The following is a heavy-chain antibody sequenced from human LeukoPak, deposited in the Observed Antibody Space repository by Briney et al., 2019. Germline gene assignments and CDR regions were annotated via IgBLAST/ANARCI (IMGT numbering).Heavy chain of an antibody. D-gene: IGHD3-22*01. CDR2: ISYDGSNK. Sequence: GRSLRLSCAASGFTFSSYAMHWVRQAPGKGLEWVAVISYDGSNKYYADSVKGRFTISRDNGRNSLYLQMNSLRAEDTAMYYCVRSNYHDTSGYYTGDYWGQGTLVTVSS. CDR3: VRSNYHDTSGYYTGDY. J-gene: IGHJ4*01. V-gene: IGHV3-30-3*01. CDR1: GFTFSSYA.